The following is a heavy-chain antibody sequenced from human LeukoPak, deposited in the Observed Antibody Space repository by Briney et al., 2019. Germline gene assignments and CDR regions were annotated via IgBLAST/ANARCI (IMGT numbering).Heavy chain of an antibody. D-gene: IGHD2-8*02. Sequence: GGSLRLSCAASGFTFSKNWMTWVRQAPGKGLEWVANMNQDGSERYYLGSVEGRFAISRDNTKNSVYLQMNSLRAEDTGVYYYAKDAPGGHYDYWGQGTPVTVSS. CDR1: GFTFSKNW. CDR2: MNQDGSER. J-gene: IGHJ4*02. V-gene: IGHV3-7*01. CDR3: AKDAPGGHYDY.